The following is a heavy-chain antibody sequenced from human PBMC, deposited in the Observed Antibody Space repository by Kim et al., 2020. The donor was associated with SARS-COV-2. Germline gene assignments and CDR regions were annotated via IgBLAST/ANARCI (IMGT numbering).Heavy chain of an antibody. Sequence: KGRFTISRDNAKNSLYLQMNSLRAEDTAVYYCARAIYYDFWSGYYNYFDYWGQGTLVTVSS. CDR3: ARAIYYDFWSGYYNYFDY. V-gene: IGHV3-11*06. D-gene: IGHD3-3*01. J-gene: IGHJ4*02.